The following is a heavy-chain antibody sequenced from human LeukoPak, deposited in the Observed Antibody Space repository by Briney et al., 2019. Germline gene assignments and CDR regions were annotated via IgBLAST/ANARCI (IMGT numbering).Heavy chain of an antibody. CDR2: IYYSGST. D-gene: IGHD4-11*01. Sequence: SETLSLTCTVSGGSISSSSYYWGWIRQPPGKGLEWIGSIYYSGSTYYNPSLKSRVTISVDTSKNQFSLKLSSVTAADTAVYYCARDMTTLVSDNWFDPWGQGTLVTVSS. V-gene: IGHV4-39*07. CDR1: GGSISSSSYY. J-gene: IGHJ5*02. CDR3: ARDMTTLVSDNWFDP.